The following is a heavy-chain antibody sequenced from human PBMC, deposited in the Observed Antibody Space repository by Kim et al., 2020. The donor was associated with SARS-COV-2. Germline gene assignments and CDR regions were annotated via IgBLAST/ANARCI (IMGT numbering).Heavy chain of an antibody. V-gene: IGHV3-23*01. J-gene: IGHJ4*02. D-gene: IGHD3-3*01. CDR2: ISGSGDKI. CDR3: AKGEYDLWSGYYMESFDF. CDR1: GFIFNNYG. Sequence: GGSLRLSCAASGFIFNNYGMSWVRQAPGKGLEWVSSISGSGDKIYYRDSMKGRFTISRDNSKNTLYLHLNSLRADDTAMYYCAKGEYDLWSGYYMESFDFWGQGTLVTVSS.